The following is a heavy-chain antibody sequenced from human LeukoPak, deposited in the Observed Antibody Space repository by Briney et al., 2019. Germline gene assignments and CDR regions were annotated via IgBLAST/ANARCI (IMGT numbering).Heavy chain of an antibody. D-gene: IGHD3-10*01. V-gene: IGHV3-23*01. CDR3: ARTLIWSPPHAFDF. CDR2: ISGSGDTT. J-gene: IGHJ3*01. Sequence: PGGSLRLSCAASGFTFSSYAMSWVRQAPGKGLEWVSAISGSGDTTYYADSVKGRFAISGDNSKNTVYLQMNSLRAEDTAVYYCARTLIWSPPHAFDFWGQGTVVTVSS. CDR1: GFTFSSYA.